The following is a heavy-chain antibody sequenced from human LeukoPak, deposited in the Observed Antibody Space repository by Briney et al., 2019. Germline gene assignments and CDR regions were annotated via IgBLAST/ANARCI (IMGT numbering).Heavy chain of an antibody. CDR1: GFTISNTE. CDR3: RGWLGSFDV. Sequence: PGGSLRLSCAVSGFTISNTEMSWVRQVPGKGPEWVLVSYSGGTTYYADSVKGRFTISRDISKNTVDLQMNSLRVEDTAVYHCRGWLGSFDVWGQGTMVIVSS. J-gene: IGHJ3*01. V-gene: IGHV3-53*01. CDR2: SYSGGTT. D-gene: IGHD6-19*01.